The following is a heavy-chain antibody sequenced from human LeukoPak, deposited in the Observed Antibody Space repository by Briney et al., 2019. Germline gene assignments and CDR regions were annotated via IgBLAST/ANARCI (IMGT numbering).Heavy chain of an antibody. Sequence: PGGSLRLSCAASGFTFSSYGVHWVRQAPGKGLEWVAFIRYDGSNKYYADSVKGRFTISRDNSKNTLYLQMNSLRGEDTAVFYCARPQGYFAANFDYWGQGTLVTVSS. CDR3: ARPQGYFAANFDY. J-gene: IGHJ4*02. V-gene: IGHV3-30*02. D-gene: IGHD3-22*01. CDR2: IRYDGSNK. CDR1: GFTFSSYG.